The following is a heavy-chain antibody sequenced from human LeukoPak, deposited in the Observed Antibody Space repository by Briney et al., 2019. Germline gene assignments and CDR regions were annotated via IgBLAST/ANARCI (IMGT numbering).Heavy chain of an antibody. CDR1: GLTFGTSA. J-gene: IGHJ4*02. Sequence: GGSLRLSCADSGLTFGTSAMHWARQAPGRGLQWVSVIYSGGSTYYADSVKGRFTISRHSSQNTLYLQMNSLTPEDTAVYYCARGGRIHPFHYLDYWGQGTLVTVSS. V-gene: IGHV3-53*04. CDR3: ARGGRIHPFHYLDY. D-gene: IGHD1-14*01. CDR2: IYSGGST.